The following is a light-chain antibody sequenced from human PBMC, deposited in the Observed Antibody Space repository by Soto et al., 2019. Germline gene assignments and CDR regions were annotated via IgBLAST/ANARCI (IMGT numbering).Light chain of an antibody. CDR2: NVN. Sequence: QSVLIQPPSVSGSPGQSVTISCTGTSSDVGSYDYVSWYQQHPGTVPKPMIYNVNTQPSGVPDRFSGSKSGNMASLTISGLQAEDEADYFCSSYTTSRSLDYVFGSGTKVTVL. CDR3: SSYTTSRSLDYV. CDR1: SSDVGSYDY. J-gene: IGLJ1*01. V-gene: IGLV2-18*02.